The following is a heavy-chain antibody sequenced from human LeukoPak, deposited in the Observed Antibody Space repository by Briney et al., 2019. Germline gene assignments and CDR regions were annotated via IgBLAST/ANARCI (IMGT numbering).Heavy chain of an antibody. D-gene: IGHD5-24*01. J-gene: IGHJ4*02. CDR2: IKQDGSEK. CDR3: ARESEMATMVFDY. CDR1: GFTFSSYW. Sequence: GGSLRLSCAASGFTFSSYWMSWVRQAPGKGLEWVANIKQDGSEKYYVDSVKGRFTISRDNAKNSLYLQMNSLRAEDTAVYYCARESEMATMVFDYWGQGTLVTVSS. V-gene: IGHV3-7*01.